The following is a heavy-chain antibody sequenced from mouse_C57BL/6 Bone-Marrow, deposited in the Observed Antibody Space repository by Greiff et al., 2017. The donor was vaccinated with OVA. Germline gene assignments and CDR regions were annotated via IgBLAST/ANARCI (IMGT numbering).Heavy chain of an antibody. J-gene: IGHJ2*01. V-gene: IGHV1-81*01. D-gene: IGHD2-4*01. CDR3: DSDKFYYDSLDY. CDR1: GYTFTSYW. Sequence: QVQLQQSGAELVRPGASVKLSCKASGYTFTSYWIRWVKQRPGQGLEWIGEIDPSSGNTHYNEKFKGKATLTGDKSSSTAYMELRSLTSEDSAVDVYDSDKFYYDSLDYWGQGTTLTVSS. CDR2: IDPSSGNT.